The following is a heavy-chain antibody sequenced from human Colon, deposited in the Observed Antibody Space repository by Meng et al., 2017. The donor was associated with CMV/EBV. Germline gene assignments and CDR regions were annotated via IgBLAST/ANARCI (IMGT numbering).Heavy chain of an antibody. D-gene: IGHD2-21*02. J-gene: IGHJ4*02. V-gene: IGHV1-3*04. Sequence: YTFTNLPMHWVRQAPGQRLEWMGWINTGNGNTKDSQKFQDRVTITRDTSASTAYMELSNLRSEDTAVYYCARDRPDRDCGGDCWLDYWGQGTLVTVSS. CDR3: ARDRPDRDCGGDCWLDY. CDR2: INTGNGNT. CDR1: YTFTNLP.